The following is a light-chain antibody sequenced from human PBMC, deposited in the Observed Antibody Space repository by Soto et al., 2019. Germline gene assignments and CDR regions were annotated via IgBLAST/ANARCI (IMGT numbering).Light chain of an antibody. CDR1: QSVNSN. CDR2: DAS. CDR3: QQSNNWPKT. J-gene: IGKJ1*01. Sequence: EIVMTQSPDTLSVSPGETATLSCRASQSVNSNLARYQQKPGQAPRLLISDASTRAAGLPARFSGSGSGTEFTLTISSLQSEDFAVYFCQQSNNWPKTFGQGTKVEIK. V-gene: IGKV3-15*01.